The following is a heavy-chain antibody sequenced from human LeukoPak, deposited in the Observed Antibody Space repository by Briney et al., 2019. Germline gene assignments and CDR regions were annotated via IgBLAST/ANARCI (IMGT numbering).Heavy chain of an antibody. CDR3: AKDTDYDILTGSINY. CDR2: ISYDGSNK. J-gene: IGHJ4*02. V-gene: IGHV3-30*18. CDR1: GFTFSSYG. Sequence: GGSLRLSCAASGFTFSSYGMHWVRQAPGKGLEWVAVISYDGSNKYYADSVKGRFTISRDNSKNTLYLQMNSLRAEDTAVYYSAKDTDYDILTGSINYWGQGTLVTVSS. D-gene: IGHD3-9*01.